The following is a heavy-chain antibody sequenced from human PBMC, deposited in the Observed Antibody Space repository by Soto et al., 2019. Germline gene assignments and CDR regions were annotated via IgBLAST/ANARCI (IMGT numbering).Heavy chain of an antibody. CDR2: IHPNSGGT. J-gene: IGHJ4*02. Sequence: ASVKVSCKASGYTFTGYYMHWVRQAPGQGLEWMGWIHPNSGGTNYADSVKGRFTISRDDAKNSLFLQMNNLRAEDSAVYYCARDSGFAFDYWGLGTLVTVSS. D-gene: IGHD5-12*01. V-gene: IGHV1-2*02. CDR3: ARDSGFAFDY. CDR1: GYTFTGYY.